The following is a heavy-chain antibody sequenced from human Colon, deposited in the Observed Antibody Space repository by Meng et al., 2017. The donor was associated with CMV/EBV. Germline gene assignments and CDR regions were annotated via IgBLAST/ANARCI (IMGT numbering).Heavy chain of an antibody. CDR2: INYRGSTI. D-gene: IGHD2-2*01. CDR1: GFTFTSYS. V-gene: IGHV3-48*04. Sequence: GGSLRLSCVASGFTFTSYSMNWVRQAPGKGLEWVSYINYRGSTIYYADSVKGRFTISRDTAKNSLYLQMNSLRAEDTAVYFCARVLSGTRYKEGGNYYGMDVWGQGTTVTVSS. CDR3: ARVLSGTRYKEGGNYYGMDV. J-gene: IGHJ6*02.